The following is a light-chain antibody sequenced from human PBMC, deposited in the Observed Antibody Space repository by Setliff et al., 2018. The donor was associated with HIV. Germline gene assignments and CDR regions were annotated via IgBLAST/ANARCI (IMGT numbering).Light chain of an antibody. CDR2: DTN. V-gene: IGLV7-46*01. CDR1: TGAVTSGHY. CDR3: LLSYSGAKV. Sequence: QAVVTQEPSLTVSPGGTVTLTCDSSTGAVTSGHYPYWFQQKPGQAPRTLIYDTNNKHSWTPARFSGSLLGVKAALTLSGAQPEDEAEYYCLLSYSGAKVFGGGTKVTVL. J-gene: IGLJ2*01.